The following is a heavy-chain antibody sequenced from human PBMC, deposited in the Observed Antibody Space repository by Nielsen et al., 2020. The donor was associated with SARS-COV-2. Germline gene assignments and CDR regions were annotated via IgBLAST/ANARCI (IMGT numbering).Heavy chain of an antibody. V-gene: IGHV1-69*01. CDR2: IIPIFGTA. J-gene: IGHJ6*03. D-gene: IGHD1-1*01. Sequence: WVRQAPGQGLEWMGGIIPIFGTANYAQKFQGRVTITADESTSTAYMELSSLRSEDTAVYYCARAGWSAGTTHYYYYYYMDVWGKGTTVTVSS. CDR3: ARAGWSAGTTHYYYYYYMDV.